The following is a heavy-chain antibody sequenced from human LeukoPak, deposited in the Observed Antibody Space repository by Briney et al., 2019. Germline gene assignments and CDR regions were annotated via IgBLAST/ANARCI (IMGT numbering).Heavy chain of an antibody. D-gene: IGHD4-23*01. J-gene: IGHJ6*02. Sequence: SETLSLTCTVSGGSISSYYWSWIRQPPGKGLEWIGYIYYSGSTNYNPSLKSRVTISVDTSKNQFSLKLSSVTAADTAVYYCARDLRWGYGGNSFLGMDVWGQGTTVTVSS. CDR2: IYYSGST. V-gene: IGHV4-59*01. CDR1: GGSISSYY. CDR3: ARDLRWGYGGNSFLGMDV.